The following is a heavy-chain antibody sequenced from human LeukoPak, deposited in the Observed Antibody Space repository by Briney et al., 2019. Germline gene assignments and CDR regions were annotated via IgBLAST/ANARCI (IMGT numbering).Heavy chain of an antibody. Sequence: PSETLSLTCTVSGGSISSSTYYWGWVRQPPGKGLEWIGSMYSSGSTYYNPSLKSRVTISVDTSKNQFSLRLSSVTAADTAVYYCARVIAAAGIYWFDPWGQGILVTVSS. J-gene: IGHJ5*02. CDR2: MYSSGST. CDR1: GGSISSSTYY. V-gene: IGHV4-39*07. D-gene: IGHD6-13*01. CDR3: ARVIAAAGIYWFDP.